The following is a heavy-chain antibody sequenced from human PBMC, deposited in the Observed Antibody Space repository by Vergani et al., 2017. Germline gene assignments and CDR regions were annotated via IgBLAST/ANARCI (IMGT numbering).Heavy chain of an antibody. V-gene: IGHV3-23*01. J-gene: IGHJ5*02. CDR2: ISGSGGST. D-gene: IGHD6-19*01. CDR3: AKSLRYSSGWDNWFDP. CDR1: GFTFSSYA. Sequence: AASGFTFSSYAMSWVRQAPGKGLEWVSAISGSGGSTYYADSVKGRFTISRDNSKNTLYLQMNSLRAEDTAVYYCAKSLRYSSGWDNWFDPWGQGTLVTVSS.